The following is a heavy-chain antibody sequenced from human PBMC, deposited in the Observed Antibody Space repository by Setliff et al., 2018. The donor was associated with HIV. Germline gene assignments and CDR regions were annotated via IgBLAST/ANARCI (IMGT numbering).Heavy chain of an antibody. CDR3: ARGGPSVPCTSVSCPPYYYMDV. Sequence: SETLSLTCTSSGDSISGYYWSWIRQPAGKGLEWIGRMHTSGNTNYNPSLKSRVTMSVDTSKQQFSLRLSSVTAADTAIYYCARGGPSVPCTSVSCPPYYYMDVWGKGATVTVSS. CDR2: MHTSGNT. J-gene: IGHJ6*03. CDR1: GDSISGYY. V-gene: IGHV4-4*07. D-gene: IGHD2-2*01.